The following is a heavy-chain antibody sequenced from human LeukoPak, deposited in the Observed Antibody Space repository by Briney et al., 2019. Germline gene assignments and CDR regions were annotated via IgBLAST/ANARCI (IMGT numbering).Heavy chain of an antibody. D-gene: IGHD3-22*01. CDR2: ISAYNGNT. CDR1: GYTFTNYG. V-gene: IGHV1-18*01. J-gene: IGHJ6*02. CDR3: ARRLTDSGGFYPYYYYGMDV. Sequence: ASVKVSCKASGYTFTNYGINWVRQAPGQGLEWMGWISAYNGNTNYAQNLQGRVTMTIDTSTNTAYMELRSLRSDDTAVYYCARRLTDSGGFYPYYYYGMDVWGQGTTVTVSS.